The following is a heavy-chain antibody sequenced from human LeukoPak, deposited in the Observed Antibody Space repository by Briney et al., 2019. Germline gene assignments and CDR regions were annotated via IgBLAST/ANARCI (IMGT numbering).Heavy chain of an antibody. Sequence: GRSLRLSCAASGFTFSSYGMHWVRQAPGKGLEWVAVISYDGSNKYYADSVQDRFTISRDNSKNTLYLQMNSLRAEDTAVYYCAKDYGGNSGPHFDYWGQGTLVTVSS. CDR2: ISYDGSNK. CDR3: AKDYGGNSGPHFDY. CDR1: GFTFSSYG. D-gene: IGHD4-23*01. J-gene: IGHJ4*02. V-gene: IGHV3-30*18.